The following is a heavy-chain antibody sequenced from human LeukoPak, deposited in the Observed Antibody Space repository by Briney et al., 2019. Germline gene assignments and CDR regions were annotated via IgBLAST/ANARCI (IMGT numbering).Heavy chain of an antibody. Sequence: GGSLRLSCAASGFTFSGSAMHWVRLASGRGLEWVGRIRSKANSYATAYAASVKGRFTISRDDSKNTAYLQMNSLKTEDTAVYYCTRSRGYYYDSSGYSDFDYWGQGTLVTVSS. J-gene: IGHJ4*02. V-gene: IGHV3-73*01. CDR3: TRSRGYYYDSSGYSDFDY. CDR1: GFTFSGSA. CDR2: IRSKANSYAT. D-gene: IGHD3-22*01.